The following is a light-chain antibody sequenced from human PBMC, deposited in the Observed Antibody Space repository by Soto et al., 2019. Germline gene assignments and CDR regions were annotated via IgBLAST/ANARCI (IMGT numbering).Light chain of an antibody. J-gene: IGLJ1*01. CDR2: EVI. Sequence: CVLTQPASVSGSPGQSITISCTGTSSDVGTYNLVSWYQQHPGKAPKLMIYEVIKRPSGVSNRFSGSKSGNTASLTISGLQAEDETDYYCCSYAGSSVYVFGPGTKVTVL. CDR3: CSYAGSSVYV. CDR1: SSDVGTYNL. V-gene: IGLV2-23*02.